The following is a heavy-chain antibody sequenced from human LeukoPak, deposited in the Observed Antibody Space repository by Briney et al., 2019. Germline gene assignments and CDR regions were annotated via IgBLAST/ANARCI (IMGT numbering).Heavy chain of an antibody. D-gene: IGHD1-26*01. V-gene: IGHV4-59*01. Sequence: SATLSLTCTVSGGSISSYYWSWIRQPPGKGLEWIGYIYYSGSTNYNPSLKSRVTISVDTSKNQFSLKLSSVTAAHTAVYYCARVRGSYSIFDYWGQGTLVTVSS. CDR2: IYYSGST. CDR3: ARVRGSYSIFDY. J-gene: IGHJ4*02. CDR1: GGSISSYY.